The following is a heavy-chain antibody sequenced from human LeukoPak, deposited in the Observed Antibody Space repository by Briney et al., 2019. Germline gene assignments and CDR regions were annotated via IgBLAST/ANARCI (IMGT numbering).Heavy chain of an antibody. CDR1: GGSISSYY. J-gene: IGHJ4*02. D-gene: IGHD6-19*01. V-gene: IGHV4-59*01. CDR2: IYYSGST. CDR3: ARSPSGWFFFDY. Sequence: SETLSLTCTVSGGSISSYYWSWIRQPPGMGLEWIGYIYYSGSTNYNPSLKSRVTISVDTSKNQFSLKLSSVTAAGTAVYYCARSPSGWFFFDYWGQGTLVTVSS.